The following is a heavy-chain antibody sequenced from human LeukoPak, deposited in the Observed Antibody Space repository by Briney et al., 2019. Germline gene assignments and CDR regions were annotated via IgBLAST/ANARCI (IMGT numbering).Heavy chain of an antibody. CDR3: ARSHSIADDAFDI. J-gene: IGHJ3*02. CDR1: GGSISSSNFY. V-gene: IGHV4-39*07. CDR2: IYYSGST. D-gene: IGHD6-13*01. Sequence: SETLSLTCTVSGGSISSSNFYWGWIRQPPGKGLEWIGSIYYSGSTYYNPSLKSRVTISVDTSKNQFSLKLSSVTAADTAVYYCARSHSIADDAFDIWGQGTMVTVSS.